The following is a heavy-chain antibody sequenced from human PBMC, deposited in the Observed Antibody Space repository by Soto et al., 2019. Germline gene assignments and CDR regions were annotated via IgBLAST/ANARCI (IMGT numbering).Heavy chain of an antibody. D-gene: IGHD2-8*01. V-gene: IGHV1-69*13. Sequence: GASVKVSCKASGGTFSSYAISWVRQAPGQGLEWMGGIIPIFGTANYAQKFQGRVTITADESTSTAYMELSSLRSEDTAVYYCARDPCTNGVCYPSYYYYYGMDVWGQGTTVTVSS. CDR1: GGTFSSYA. CDR2: IIPIFGTA. J-gene: IGHJ6*02. CDR3: ARDPCTNGVCYPSYYYYYGMDV.